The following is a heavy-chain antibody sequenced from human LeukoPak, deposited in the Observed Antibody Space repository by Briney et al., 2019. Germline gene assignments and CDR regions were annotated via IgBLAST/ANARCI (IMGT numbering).Heavy chain of an antibody. CDR2: INHSGST. V-gene: IGHV4-34*01. Sequence: PSETLSLTCAVYGGSFSGYYWSWIRQPPGKGLEWIGEINHSGSTNYNPSLKSRVTISVDTSKSQFSLKLSSVTAADTAVYYCARGLLAGYYHLYYFDYWGQGTLVTVSS. D-gene: IGHD1-26*01. J-gene: IGHJ4*02. CDR1: GGSFSGYY. CDR3: ARGLLAGYYHLYYFDY.